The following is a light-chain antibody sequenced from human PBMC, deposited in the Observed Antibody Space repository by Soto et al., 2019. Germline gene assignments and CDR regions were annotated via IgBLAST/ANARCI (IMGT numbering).Light chain of an antibody. CDR2: GVS. CDR3: QHYGNSPYT. CDR1: QSLSRTY. Sequence: EIVLTQSTGTLSLSPGERVILSCRASQSLSRTYLAWYQQKPGQAPRLLIYGVSSRATGIPDRFSGSGSGTDFTLTISRLEPEDFAVYYCQHYGNSPYTFGQGTKLEI. J-gene: IGKJ2*01. V-gene: IGKV3-20*01.